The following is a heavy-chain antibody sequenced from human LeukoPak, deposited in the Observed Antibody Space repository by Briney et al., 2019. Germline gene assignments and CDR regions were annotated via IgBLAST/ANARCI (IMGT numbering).Heavy chain of an antibody. J-gene: IGHJ5*02. CDR2: IIPIFGTA. CDR3: ARGYCSSTSCYSWFDP. V-gene: IGHV1-69*13. Sequence: SVKVSCKASGYTFISYGISWVRQAPGQGLEWMGGIIPIFGTANYAQKFQGRVTITADESTSTAYMELSSLRSEDTAVYYCARGYCSSTSCYSWFDPWGQGTLVTVSS. CDR1: GYTFISYG. D-gene: IGHD2-2*01.